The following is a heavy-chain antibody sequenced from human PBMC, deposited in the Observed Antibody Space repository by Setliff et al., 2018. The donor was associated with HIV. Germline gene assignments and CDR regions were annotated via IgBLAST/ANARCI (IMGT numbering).Heavy chain of an antibody. CDR3: ARDGPGLSKADYYGMDV. Sequence: PGGSLRLSCAASGFIFSDYYMSWVRQDPGKGLEFVAHISPDGKTIHFADAVKGRFTISRDNAKNSLYLQMNSLRAEDTAVYYCARDGPGLSKADYYGMDVWGQGTKVTVSS. J-gene: IGHJ6*02. V-gene: IGHV3-11*04. CDR1: GFIFSDYY. CDR2: ISPDGKTI.